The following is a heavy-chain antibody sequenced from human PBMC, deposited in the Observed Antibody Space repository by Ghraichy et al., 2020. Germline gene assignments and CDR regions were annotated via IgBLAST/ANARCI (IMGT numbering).Heavy chain of an antibody. V-gene: IGHV1-69*13. D-gene: IGHD3-10*01. J-gene: IGHJ6*02. CDR1: GGTFSSYA. CDR2: IIPIFGTA. Sequence: SVKVSCKASGGTFSSYAISWVRQAPGQGLEWMGGIIPIFGTANYAQKFQGRVTITADESTSTAYMELSSLRSEDTAVYYCARRFLPGEGSGNYYYYGMDVWGQGTTVTVSS. CDR3: ARRFLPGEGSGNYYYYGMDV.